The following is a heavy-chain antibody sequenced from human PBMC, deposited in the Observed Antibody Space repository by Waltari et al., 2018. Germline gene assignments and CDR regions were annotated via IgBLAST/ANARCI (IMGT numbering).Heavy chain of an antibody. Sequence: EVQLVESGGGLVQPGVSLRLSCAASGFTFSSYWMHGVRQAPGKGRVWVSRINSDGSSTSYADSVKGRFTISRDNAKNTLYLQMNSLRAEDTAVYYCARGDIVATIASLGYWGQGTLVTVSS. J-gene: IGHJ4*02. CDR3: ARGDIVATIASLGY. CDR2: INSDGSST. V-gene: IGHV3-74*01. D-gene: IGHD5-12*01. CDR1: GFTFSSYW.